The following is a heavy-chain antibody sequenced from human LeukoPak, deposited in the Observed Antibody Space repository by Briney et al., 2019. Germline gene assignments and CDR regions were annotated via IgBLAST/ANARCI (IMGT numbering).Heavy chain of an antibody. V-gene: IGHV4-34*01. Sequence: SETLSLTCAVYGGSFSGYYWSWIRQPPGKGLEWIGEINHSGSTNYNPSLKSRVTISVVTSKNQFSLKLSSVTAADTAVYYCARGWIREYYFDYWGQGTLVTVSS. CDR3: ARGWIREYYFDY. CDR2: INHSGST. D-gene: IGHD5-18*01. CDR1: GGSFSGYY. J-gene: IGHJ4*02.